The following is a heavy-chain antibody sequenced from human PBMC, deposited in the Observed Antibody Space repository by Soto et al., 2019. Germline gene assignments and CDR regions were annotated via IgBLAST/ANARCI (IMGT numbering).Heavy chain of an antibody. D-gene: IGHD6-13*01. J-gene: IGHJ5*02. Sequence: ETLSLTCAVSGGSFTSYYWTWIRQPPEKGLEWIGEITHRGSTNYNPSLKSRVTMSVDTSKNQFSLKLTSVTAADTAVYFGARGTQQLAREQQTLDPWGQGTLVTVSS. CDR3: ARGTQQLAREQQTLDP. V-gene: IGHV4-34*01. CDR2: ITHRGST. CDR1: GGSFTSYY.